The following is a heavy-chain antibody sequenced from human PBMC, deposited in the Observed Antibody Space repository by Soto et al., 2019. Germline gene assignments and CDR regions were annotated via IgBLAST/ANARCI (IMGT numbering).Heavy chain of an antibody. CDR3: ARIRGYWYGLDV. CDR1: GFPLSTYG. Sequence: PGGSLRLSCAASGFPLSTYGMTWVRQAPGKGLEWVSAITGTGGNTYYVDSVKGRFTNSRDNSKNMLYLQVNSLRVEDTAVYYCARIRGYWYGLDVWGQGTTVTVSS. V-gene: IGHV3-23*01. J-gene: IGHJ6*02. CDR2: ITGTGGNT.